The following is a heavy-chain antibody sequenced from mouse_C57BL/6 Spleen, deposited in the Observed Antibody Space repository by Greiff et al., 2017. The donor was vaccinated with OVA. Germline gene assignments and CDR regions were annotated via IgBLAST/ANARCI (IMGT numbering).Heavy chain of an antibody. Sequence: VQLQQSGPELVKPGASVKISCKASGYSFTGYYMNWVKQSPEKSLEWIGEINPSTGGTTYNQKFKAKATLTVDKSSSTAYMQLKSLTSEDSAVYYCTIYYGNYPFAYWGQGTLVTVSA. V-gene: IGHV1-42*01. CDR2: INPSTGGT. CDR1: GYSFTGYY. CDR3: TIYYGNYPFAY. J-gene: IGHJ3*01. D-gene: IGHD2-1*01.